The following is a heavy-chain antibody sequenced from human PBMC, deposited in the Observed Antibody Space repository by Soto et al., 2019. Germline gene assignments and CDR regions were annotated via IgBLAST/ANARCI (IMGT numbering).Heavy chain of an antibody. V-gene: IGHV3-30*18. Sequence: LXLSCEGSGFTFSRYGMHWVRQAPGKGLEWVAVISYDGSNKYYADSVKGRFTISRDNSKNTLYLQMNSLRAEDTAVYYCAKALGGSVQEYYYYGMDVWGQGTTVTVSS. CDR1: GFTFSRYG. CDR3: AKALGGSVQEYYYYGMDV. D-gene: IGHD3-10*01. CDR2: ISYDGSNK. J-gene: IGHJ6*02.